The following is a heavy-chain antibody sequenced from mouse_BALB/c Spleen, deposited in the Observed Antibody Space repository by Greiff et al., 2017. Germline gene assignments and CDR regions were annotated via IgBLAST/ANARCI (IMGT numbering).Heavy chain of an antibody. CDR3: ARWADTWFAY. J-gene: IGHJ3*01. Sequence: VQLQQPGAELVKPGASVKLSCKASGYTFTSYWMHWVKQRPGQGLEWIGEIDPSDSYTNYNQKFKGKATLTVDKSSSTAYMQLSSLTSEDSAVYYCARWADTWFAYWGQGTLVTVSA. CDR2: IDPSDSYT. CDR1: GYTFTSYW. V-gene: IGHV1-69*02.